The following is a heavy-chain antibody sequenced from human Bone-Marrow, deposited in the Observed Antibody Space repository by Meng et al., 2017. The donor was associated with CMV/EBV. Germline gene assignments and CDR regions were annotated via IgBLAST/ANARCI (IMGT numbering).Heavy chain of an antibody. J-gene: IGHJ3*02. CDR3: ARSCSSTSCYSPFDI. CDR2: IKSKTDGGTT. Sequence: GGSLRLSCAASGFTFSNAWMSWVRQAPGKGLEWVGRIKSKTDGGTTDYAAPVKGRFTISRDDSKNTLYLQMNSLRAEDTAMYYCARSCSSTSCYSPFDIWGQGTMVTVSS. V-gene: IGHV3-15*05. CDR1: GFTFSNAW. D-gene: IGHD2-2*01.